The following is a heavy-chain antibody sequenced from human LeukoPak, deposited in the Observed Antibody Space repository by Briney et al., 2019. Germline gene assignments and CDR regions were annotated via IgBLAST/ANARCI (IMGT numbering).Heavy chain of an antibody. CDR3: ARRRGGSSCVDP. D-gene: IGHD6-13*01. J-gene: IGHJ5*02. CDR1: GGSISSYY. CDR2: IYHSGGT. V-gene: IGHV4-39*01. Sequence: SETLSLTCTVSGGSISSYYWVWIRQPPGKGLEWIGNIYHSGGTYYNPSLKSRVTISVDKSKNQFSLKLSSVTAADTAVYYCARRRGGSSCVDPWGQGTLVTVSS.